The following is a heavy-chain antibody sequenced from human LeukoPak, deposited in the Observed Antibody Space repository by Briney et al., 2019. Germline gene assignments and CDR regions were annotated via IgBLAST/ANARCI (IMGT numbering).Heavy chain of an antibody. V-gene: IGHV4-34*01. D-gene: IGHD3-10*01. J-gene: IGHJ4*02. CDR3: GRGRERRYYGSGSYSVASDYYFDY. CDR1: GGSFSGYY. CDR2: INHSGST. Sequence: SETLSLTCAVSGGSFSGYYWRWIRQPPGKGLEWVGEINHSGSTNYNPSLKSRVPISVDTSKNQFSLKLSSVTAAFTAVYYGGRGRERRYYGSGSYSVASDYYFDYWGQGTLVTVSS.